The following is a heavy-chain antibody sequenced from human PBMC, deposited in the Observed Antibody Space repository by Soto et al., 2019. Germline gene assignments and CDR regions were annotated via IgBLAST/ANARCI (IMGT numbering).Heavy chain of an antibody. CDR3: ARAQDYDFWSGYYRDYYYGMVV. CDR2: ISAYNGNT. CDR1: GYTFTSYG. D-gene: IGHD3-3*01. J-gene: IGHJ6*02. Sequence: QVQLVQSGAEVKKPGASVKVSCKASGYTFTSYGISWVRQAPGQGLEWMGWISAYNGNTNYAQKLQGRVTMTTDTSTSTAYMELRSLRSDDTAVYYCARAQDYDFWSGYYRDYYYGMVVWGQGTTVTVSS. V-gene: IGHV1-18*04.